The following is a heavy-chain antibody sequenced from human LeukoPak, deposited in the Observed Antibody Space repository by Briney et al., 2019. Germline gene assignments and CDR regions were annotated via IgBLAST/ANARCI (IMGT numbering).Heavy chain of an antibody. V-gene: IGHV1-69*04. CDR3: ARDLAHYDILTGSGEDFDY. CDR2: IIPILGIA. D-gene: IGHD3-9*01. Sequence: ASVKVSCKASGGTFSSYAISWVRQAPGQGLEWMGRIIPILGIANYAQKFQGRVTITADKSTSTAYMELSSLRSEDTAVYYCARDLAHYDILTGSGEDFDYWGQGTLVTVSS. J-gene: IGHJ4*02. CDR1: GGTFSSYA.